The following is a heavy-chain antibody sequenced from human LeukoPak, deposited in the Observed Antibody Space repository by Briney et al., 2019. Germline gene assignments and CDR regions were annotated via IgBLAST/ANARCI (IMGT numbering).Heavy chain of an antibody. CDR3: ARLRRGGNRYYYYYYMDV. J-gene: IGHJ6*03. D-gene: IGHD4-23*01. CDR1: GGSFSGYY. Sequence: SETLSLTCAVYGGSFSGYYWSWIRQPPGKGLEWIGEINHSGSTNYNPSLKSRVTISVDTSKNQFSLKLSSLPAADTAVYYCARLRRGGNRYYYYYYMDVWGKGTTVTVSS. V-gene: IGHV4-34*01. CDR2: INHSGST.